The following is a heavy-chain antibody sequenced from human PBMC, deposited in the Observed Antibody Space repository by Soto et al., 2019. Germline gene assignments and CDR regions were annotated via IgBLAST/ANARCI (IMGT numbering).Heavy chain of an antibody. CDR1: GGTFSSYA. CDR2: IIPIFGTA. V-gene: IGHV1-69*13. CDR3: ARAKELEPTIFGVVLETYYYYYGMDV. D-gene: IGHD3-3*01. J-gene: IGHJ6*02. Sequence: SVKVSCKASGGTFSSYAISWVRQAPGQGLEWMGGIIPIFGTANYAQRFQGRVTITADESTSTAYMELSSLRSEDTAVYYCARAKELEPTIFGVVLETYYYYYGMDVWGQGTTVTVSS.